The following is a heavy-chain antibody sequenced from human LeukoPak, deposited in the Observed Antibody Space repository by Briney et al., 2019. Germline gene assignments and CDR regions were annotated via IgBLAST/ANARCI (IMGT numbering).Heavy chain of an antibody. V-gene: IGHV6-1*01. J-gene: IGHJ4*02. CDR1: GDSVSSNSAA. CDR2: TSYRSKWYN. CDR3: ARDFRYCSGGSCYTLFDY. Sequence: SQTLSLTCAISGDSVSSNSAAWNWIRQSPSRGLEWLGRTSYRSKWYNDYAVSVKSRITINPDTSKNQFSLQLNSVTPEDTAVYYCARDFRYCSGGSCYTLFDYWGQGTLVTVSS. D-gene: IGHD2-15*01.